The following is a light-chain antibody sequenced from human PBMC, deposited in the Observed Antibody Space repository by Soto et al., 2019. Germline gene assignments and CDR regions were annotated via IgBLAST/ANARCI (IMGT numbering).Light chain of an antibody. CDR1: QSVSRTY. CDR3: HQYGSSPQT. J-gene: IGKJ2*01. V-gene: IGKV3-20*01. CDR2: GAS. Sequence: EIVLTQSPGTLSLSPGERATLSCRASQSVSRTYLGWYQQKPGQAPRLLIYGASSRATGIPDRFSGSGSRTRFTLTIRRLEPEDFAGYYCHQYGSSPQTFGQGTKLESK.